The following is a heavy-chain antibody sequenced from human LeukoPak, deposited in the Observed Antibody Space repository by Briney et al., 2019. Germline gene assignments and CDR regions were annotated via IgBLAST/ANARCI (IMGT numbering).Heavy chain of an antibody. CDR2: ISGSGGTT. D-gene: IGHD3-10*01. CDR3: AKPITMVRGVILNDH. CDR1: GFTFSHFA. V-gene: IGHV3-23*01. J-gene: IGHJ5*02. Sequence: PGGSLRLSCAASGFTFSHFAMNWVRQAPGKGLEWVSGISGSGGTTYYADSVKGRFTISRDNSKNTLYLQMNSLRAEDTAVYYCAKPITMVRGVILNDHWGQGTLVTVSS.